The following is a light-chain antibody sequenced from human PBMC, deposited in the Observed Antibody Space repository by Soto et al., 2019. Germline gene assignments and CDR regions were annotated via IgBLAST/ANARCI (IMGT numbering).Light chain of an antibody. Sequence: DFQMTQSPSTLSASVGDRVTITCRASQSISTWLAWCQQKPGKAPKLLIYDASSLQSGVPSRFSGSGSGTEFTLTITSLQPDDFATYYCQQYGNYYTFGQGTKLEIK. V-gene: IGKV1-5*01. CDR3: QQYGNYYT. CDR2: DAS. CDR1: QSISTW. J-gene: IGKJ2*01.